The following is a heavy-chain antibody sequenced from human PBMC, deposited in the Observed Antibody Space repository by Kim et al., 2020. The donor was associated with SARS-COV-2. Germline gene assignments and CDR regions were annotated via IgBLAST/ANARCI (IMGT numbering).Heavy chain of an antibody. D-gene: IGHD3-10*01. CDR1: GYSFTSYW. V-gene: IGHV5-51*01. CDR3: ARHGSGTAMAKYYYYGMDV. Sequence: GESLKISCKGSGYSFTSYWIGWVRQMPGKGLEWMGIIYPGDSDTRYSPSFQGQVTISADKSISTAYLQWSSLKASDTAMYYCARHGSGTAMAKYYYYGMDVWGQGTTVTVSS. J-gene: IGHJ6*02. CDR2: IYPGDSDT.